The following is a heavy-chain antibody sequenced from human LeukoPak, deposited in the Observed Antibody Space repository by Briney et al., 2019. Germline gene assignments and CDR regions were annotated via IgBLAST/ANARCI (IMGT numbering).Heavy chain of an antibody. D-gene: IGHD3-10*01. Sequence: PSETLSLTCAVYGGSFSGYYWSWIRQPPGKGLEWIGEINHSGSTNYNPSLKSRVTISVDTSKNQFSLKLTSVTATDTAIYYCARKVTLTALGTYPYLDNWGQGILVTVSS. J-gene: IGHJ4*02. CDR1: GGSFSGYY. CDR2: INHSGST. V-gene: IGHV4-34*01. CDR3: ARKVTLTALGTYPYLDN.